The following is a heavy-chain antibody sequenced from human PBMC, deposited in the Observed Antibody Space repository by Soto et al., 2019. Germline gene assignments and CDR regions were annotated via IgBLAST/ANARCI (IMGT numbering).Heavy chain of an antibody. CDR3: ARSQGGSSSLDIYSYYYYGMDV. J-gene: IGHJ6*02. CDR2: VIPIFGTP. CDR1: GGTFSTYA. Sequence: QGQLVQSGAEVKKPGSSVKVSCKAPGGTFSTYAISWVRQAPGQGLEWMGGVIPIFGTPKYAQKFQGRVTITADASTSTGYMELRSMRSEDTAVYYCARSQGGSSSLDIYSYYYYGMDVWGQGTTVTVSS. V-gene: IGHV1-69*01. D-gene: IGHD2-15*01.